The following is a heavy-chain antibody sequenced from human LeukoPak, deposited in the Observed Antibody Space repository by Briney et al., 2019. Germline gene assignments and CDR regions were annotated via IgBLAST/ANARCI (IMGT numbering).Heavy chain of an antibody. CDR2: IYHSGST. D-gene: IGHD2-15*01. V-gene: IGHV4-59*08. Sequence: PSETLSLTCTVSGGSINNYYWSWIRQPPGKGLEWIGYIYHSGSTNYNPSLKNRVTMSVDTSKNQFSLNLTSVTAADTAVYYCARKGGTFDYWGQGTLVTVSS. J-gene: IGHJ4*02. CDR3: ARKGGTFDY. CDR1: GGSINNYY.